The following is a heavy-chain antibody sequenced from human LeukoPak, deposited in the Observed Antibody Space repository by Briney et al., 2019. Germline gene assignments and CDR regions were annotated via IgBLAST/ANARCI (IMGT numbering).Heavy chain of an antibody. V-gene: IGHV3-7*01. D-gene: IGHD6-19*01. J-gene: IGHJ5*02. CDR2: IKQDGKEE. Sequence: GGSLRLSCQASGFTLSSYWMSWVRPAPGKGMEWVANIKQDGKEEYYVDSVKGRFTISRNNAKNSVLLQMNRLRADDTGMVFCARDRSVASYNWFDPWGQGTLVTVSS. CDR3: ARDRSVASYNWFDP. CDR1: GFTLSSYW.